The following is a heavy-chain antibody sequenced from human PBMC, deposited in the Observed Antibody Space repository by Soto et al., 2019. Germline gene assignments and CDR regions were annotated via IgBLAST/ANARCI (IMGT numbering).Heavy chain of an antibody. J-gene: IGHJ3*02. CDR2: IIPIFGTA. Sequence: QVQLVQSGAEVKKPGSSVKVSCKASGGTFSSYAISWVRQAPGQGLEWMGGIIPIFGTANYAQKFQGRVTITADESTSTAYMELSSLRSEDTAVYYCARDKGYNWNYGAREKDNDAFDIWGQGTMVTVSS. CDR3: ARDKGYNWNYGAREKDNDAFDI. D-gene: IGHD1-7*01. CDR1: GGTFSSYA. V-gene: IGHV1-69*01.